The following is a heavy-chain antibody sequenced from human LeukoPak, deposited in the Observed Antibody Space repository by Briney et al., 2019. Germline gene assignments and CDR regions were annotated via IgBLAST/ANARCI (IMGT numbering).Heavy chain of an antibody. CDR3: ASAQRLGYCSSTSCYGWRWFDP. Sequence: GGSLRLSCAASGFTFSSYSTNWVRQAPGKGLEWVSSISSSSSYIYYADSVKGRFTISRDNAKNSLYLQMNSLRAEDAAVYYCASAQRLGYCSSTSCYGWRWFDPWGQGTPVTVSS. CDR1: GFTFSSYS. J-gene: IGHJ5*02. D-gene: IGHD2-2*01. V-gene: IGHV3-21*01. CDR2: ISSSSSYI.